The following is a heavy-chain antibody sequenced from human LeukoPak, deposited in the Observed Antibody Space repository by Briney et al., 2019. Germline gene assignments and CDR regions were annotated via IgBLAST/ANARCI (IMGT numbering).Heavy chain of an antibody. CDR2: IYTSGST. Sequence: PSETLSLTCTVSGGSISSGSYYWSWIRQPAGKGLEWIGRIYTSGSTNYNPSLKSRVTISVDTSKNQFSLKLSSVTAADTAVYYCARDLRVGATTGYFDYWGQGTLVTVSS. D-gene: IGHD1-26*01. J-gene: IGHJ4*02. CDR3: ARDLRVGATTGYFDY. CDR1: GGSISSGSYY. V-gene: IGHV4-61*02.